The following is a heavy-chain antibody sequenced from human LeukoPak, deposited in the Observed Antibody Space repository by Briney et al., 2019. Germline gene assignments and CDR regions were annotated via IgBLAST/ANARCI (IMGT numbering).Heavy chain of an antibody. CDR3: ARDSSLEWLPGSCDY. Sequence: PGGFLRLSCEASGFTVSSNYMSWIRQAPGKGLEWASVIYSGGSTYYADSVKGRFTISRDNSKNTLYLQMNSLRAEDTAVYYCARDSSLEWLPGSCDYWGQGTLVTVSS. CDR2: IYSGGST. D-gene: IGHD3-3*01. V-gene: IGHV3-66*02. CDR1: GFTVSSNY. J-gene: IGHJ4*02.